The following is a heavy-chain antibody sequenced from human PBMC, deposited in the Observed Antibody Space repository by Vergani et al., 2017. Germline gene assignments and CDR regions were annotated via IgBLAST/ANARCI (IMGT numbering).Heavy chain of an antibody. J-gene: IGHJ6*02. V-gene: IGHV4-59*01. CDR2: IYYSGST. Sequence: QVQLQESGPGLVKPSETLSLTCTVSGGSISSYYWSWIRQPPGQGLEWIGYIYYSGSTNYNPSLKSRVTISVDTSKNQFSLKLSSVTAADTAVYYCARDGARYCSGGSCYDYYYGMDVWGQGTTVTVSS. CDR1: GGSISSYY. CDR3: ARDGARYCSGGSCYDYYYGMDV. D-gene: IGHD2-15*01.